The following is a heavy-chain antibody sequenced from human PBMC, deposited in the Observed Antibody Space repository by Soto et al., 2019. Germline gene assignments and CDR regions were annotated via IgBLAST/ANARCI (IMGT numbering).Heavy chain of an antibody. J-gene: IGHJ6*02. CDR3: ARTRGLDV. D-gene: IGHD4-17*01. CDR1: GFTFSSYW. Sequence: EVQLVESGGGLVQPGGSLRLSCAASGFTFSSYWMTWVRQAPGKGLEWVANIKHEGSEKYYVDSMKGRLTISRDNAKNSLYLQMNSLRVEDTAVYYCARTRGLDVWGHGTTVTVSS. CDR2: IKHEGSEK. V-gene: IGHV3-7*01.